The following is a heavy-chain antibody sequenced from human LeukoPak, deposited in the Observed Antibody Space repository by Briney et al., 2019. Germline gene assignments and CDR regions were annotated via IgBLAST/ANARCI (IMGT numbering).Heavy chain of an antibody. D-gene: IGHD5-18*01. CDR3: ATQIQLWFGPLNNWFDP. J-gene: IGHJ5*02. Sequence: SETLSLTCAVYGGSFSVYYWSWIRQPPGKGLESIGEINHSGSTNYNPSLKSRVTISVDTSKNQFSLKLSSVTAADTAVYYCATQIQLWFGPLNNWFDPWGQGTLVTVSS. CDR2: INHSGST. V-gene: IGHV4-34*01. CDR1: GGSFSVYY.